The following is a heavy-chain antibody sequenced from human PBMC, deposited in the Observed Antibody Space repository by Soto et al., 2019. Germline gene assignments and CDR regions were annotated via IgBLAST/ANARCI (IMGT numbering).Heavy chain of an antibody. Sequence: QVQLVESGGGVVQSGRSLRLSCAASGFTFSSYGMHWVRQAPGKGLEWVAVISYDGSNKYYADSVKGRFTISRDNSKNTLYLQMNSLRAEDTAVYYCAKVDGSGSYGADYWGQGTLVTVSS. J-gene: IGHJ4*02. CDR3: AKVDGSGSYGADY. D-gene: IGHD3-10*01. CDR2: ISYDGSNK. V-gene: IGHV3-30*18. CDR1: GFTFSSYG.